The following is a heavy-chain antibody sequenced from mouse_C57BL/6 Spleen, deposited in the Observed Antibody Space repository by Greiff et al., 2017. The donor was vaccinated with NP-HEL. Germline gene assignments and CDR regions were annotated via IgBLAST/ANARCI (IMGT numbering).Heavy chain of an antibody. J-gene: IGHJ3*01. Sequence: EVQLQESGPELVKPGASVKISCKASGYSFTGYYMNWVKQSPEKSLEWIGEINPSTGGTTYNQKFKAKATLTVDKSSSTAYMQLKSLTSEDSAVYYCARGRGSSSPFAYWGQGTLVTVSA. CDR2: INPSTGGT. CDR3: ARGRGSSSPFAY. CDR1: GYSFTGYY. V-gene: IGHV1-42*01. D-gene: IGHD1-1*01.